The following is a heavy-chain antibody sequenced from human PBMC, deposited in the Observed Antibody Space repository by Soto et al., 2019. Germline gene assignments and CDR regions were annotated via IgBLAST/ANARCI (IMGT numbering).Heavy chain of an antibody. CDR3: SLAAAGQGDYYYYGMDV. J-gene: IGHJ6*02. D-gene: IGHD6-13*01. CDR2: IYYSGST. CDR1: GGSISSYY. V-gene: IGHV4-59*01. Sequence: SETLSLTCTVSGGSISSYYWSWIRQPPGKGLEWTGYIYYSGSTNYNPSLKSRVTISVDTSKNQFSLKLSSVTAADTAVYYCSLAAAGQGDYYYYGMDVWGQGTTVTVSS.